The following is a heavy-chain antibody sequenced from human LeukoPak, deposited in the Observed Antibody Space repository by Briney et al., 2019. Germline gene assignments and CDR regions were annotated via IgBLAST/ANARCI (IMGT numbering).Heavy chain of an antibody. CDR1: GFTFSRYA. J-gene: IGHJ4*02. D-gene: IGHD3-3*01. CDR3: ARGNTIFGVVYHYFDY. V-gene: IGHV3-64*01. CDR2: ISSNGGST. Sequence: PGGSLRLSCATSGFTFSRYAMYWVRQAPGRGLEYVSGISSNGGSTYYANSVKGRFTISRDNSKNTLYLQMGSLRAEDMAVYYCARGNTIFGVVYHYFDYWGQGTLVTVSS.